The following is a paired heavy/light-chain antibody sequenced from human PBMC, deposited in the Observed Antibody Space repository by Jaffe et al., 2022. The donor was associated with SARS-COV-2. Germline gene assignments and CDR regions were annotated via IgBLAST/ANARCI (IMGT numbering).Heavy chain of an antibody. CDR3: ARISSNYDILTGYSTYHFDY. CDR2: IYYSGST. V-gene: IGHV4-39*01. D-gene: IGHD3-9*01. CDR1: SGSISSSSYY. J-gene: IGHJ4*02. Sequence: QLQLQESGPGLVKSSETLSLTCTVSSGSISSSSYYWGWIRQSPGKGLEWLGTIYYSGSTDYNPSLKSRVTISVDTSKNQFSLKLSSVTAADTAVYYCARISSNYDILTGYSTYHFDYWGQGTLVTVSS.
Light chain of an antibody. CDR1: QSVSSSY. CDR3: QQYDSSTWT. J-gene: IGKJ1*01. V-gene: IGKV3-20*01. Sequence: EIVLTQSPGTLSLSPGERATLSCRASQSVSSSYLAWYQQKPGQAPRLLIYGASSRATGIPDRFSGSGSGTDFTLTISRLEPEDFAVYYCQQYDSSTWTFGQGTKVEIK. CDR2: GAS.